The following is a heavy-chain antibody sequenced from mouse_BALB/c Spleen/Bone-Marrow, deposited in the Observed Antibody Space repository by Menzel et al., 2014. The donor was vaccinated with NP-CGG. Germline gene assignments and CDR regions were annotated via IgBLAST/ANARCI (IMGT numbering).Heavy chain of an antibody. V-gene: IGHV1-87*01. CDR3: ARRDYGIRENYYAMDY. CDR1: GYTFTSYW. D-gene: IGHD1-2*01. Sequence: VQLVESGVELARPGASVKLSCKASGYTFTSYWMQWVKQRPGQGLEWIGAIYPGDGDTRYTQKFKGKATLTADKSSSTSFMQLSSLASEDAAVYSCARRDYGIRENYYAMDYWCQGTSVTVSS. J-gene: IGHJ4*01. CDR2: IYPGDGDT.